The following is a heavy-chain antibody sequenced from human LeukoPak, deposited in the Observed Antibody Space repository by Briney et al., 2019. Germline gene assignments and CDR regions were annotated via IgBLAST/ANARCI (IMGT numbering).Heavy chain of an antibody. D-gene: IGHD3-3*01. J-gene: IGHJ4*02. CDR1: GGSISSGSYY. V-gene: IGHV4-61*02. CDR3: ARAYPRVY. CDR2: IYTSGST. Sequence: SQTLSLTCTVSGGSISSGSYYWSWIRQPAGKGLEWIGRIYTSGSTNYNPSLKSRVTISVDTSKNQFSLKLSSVTAADTAVYYCARAYPRVYWGQGTLVTVSS.